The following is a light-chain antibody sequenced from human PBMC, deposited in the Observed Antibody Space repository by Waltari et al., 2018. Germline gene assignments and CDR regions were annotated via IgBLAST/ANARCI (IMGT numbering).Light chain of an antibody. CDR3: NSYTGSSSWL. J-gene: IGLJ3*02. Sequence: QSALTQPTSVSGSPGQSITISCTGTSRYVRFYNYVSCYQQYPGKVPRLLLYDVSERPLGISSRISGSQSGNTASLTISGLQADDEADYYCNSYTGSSSWLFCGGTKLSIL. CDR2: DVS. V-gene: IGLV2-14*01. CDR1: SRYVRFYNY.